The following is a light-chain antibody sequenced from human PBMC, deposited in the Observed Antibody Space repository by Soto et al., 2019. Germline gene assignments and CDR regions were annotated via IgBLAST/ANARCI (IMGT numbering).Light chain of an antibody. CDR1: QTISSW. CDR3: QHYNSYSEA. J-gene: IGKJ1*01. V-gene: IGKV1-5*03. CDR2: KAS. Sequence: DIQMTQSPSTLSGSVGDRVTITCRASQTISSWLAWYQQKPGKAPKLLIYKASTLKSGVPSRFSGSGSGTEFTLTISSLKPDDFETYYCQHYNSYSEAFGQGTNVELK.